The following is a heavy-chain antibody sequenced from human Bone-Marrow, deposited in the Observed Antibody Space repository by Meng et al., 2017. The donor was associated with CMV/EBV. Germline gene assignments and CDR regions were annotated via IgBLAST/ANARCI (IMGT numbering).Heavy chain of an antibody. CDR2: IYYSGST. Sequence: GSLRLSCAVYGGSFSGYYWSWIRQPPGKGLEWIGYIYYSGSTNYNPSLKSRVTISVDTSKNQFSLKLSSVTAADTAVYYCARGGLGGWPMDYWGQGTLDTVPS. V-gene: IGHV4-59*01. J-gene: IGHJ4*02. D-gene: IGHD5-24*01. CDR3: ARGGLGGWPMDY. CDR1: GGSFSGYY.